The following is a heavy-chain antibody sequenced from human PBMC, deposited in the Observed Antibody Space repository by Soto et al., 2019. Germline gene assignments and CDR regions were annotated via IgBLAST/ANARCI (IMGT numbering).Heavy chain of an antibody. V-gene: IGHV3-23*01. Sequence: PGGSLRLSCAASGFTFNTYAMTWVRQAPGKGLEWVSTIGDTGSTTYYADSVKGRFIISRDNSKNTLYLQMDSLRAEDTAVYYCVQVPRPRVDYLLGSVYWGQGSLVTVSS. J-gene: IGHJ4*02. CDR3: VQVPRPRVDYLLGSVY. CDR2: IGDTGSTT. CDR1: GFTFNTYA. D-gene: IGHD3-10*01.